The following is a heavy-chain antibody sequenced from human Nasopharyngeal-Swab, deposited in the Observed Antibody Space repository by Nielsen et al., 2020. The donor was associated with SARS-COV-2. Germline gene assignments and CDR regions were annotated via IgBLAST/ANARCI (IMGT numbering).Heavy chain of an antibody. CDR3: ARDGKKGGAYYYYYYYMDV. V-gene: IGHV4-39*07. Sequence: SETLSLTCTVSGGSISSGDYYWSWIRQPPGKGLEWIGEINHSGSTNYNPSLKSRVTISVDTSKNQFSLKLSSVTAADTAVYYCARDGKKGGAYYYYYYYMDVWGKGTTVTVSS. CDR2: INHSGST. CDR1: GGSISSGDYY. J-gene: IGHJ6*03. D-gene: IGHD2-21*01.